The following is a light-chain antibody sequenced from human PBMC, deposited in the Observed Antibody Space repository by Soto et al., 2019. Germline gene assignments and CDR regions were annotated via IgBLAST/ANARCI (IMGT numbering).Light chain of an antibody. J-gene: IGKJ4*01. CDR2: DAS. Sequence: EVLLTQSPATLSVSPGESVTLSCRASQSINTFLVWYQQKPGQAPRLLIYDASYRAAGIPARFSGRGSGTDFTLTINSLEPEYFAVYHCQQRSIWPLTFGGGTRVE. V-gene: IGKV3-11*01. CDR1: QSINTF. CDR3: QQRSIWPLT.